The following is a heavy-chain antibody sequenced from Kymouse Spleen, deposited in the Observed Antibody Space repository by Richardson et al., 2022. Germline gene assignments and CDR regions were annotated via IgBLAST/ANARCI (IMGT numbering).Heavy chain of an antibody. CDR2: ISYDGSNK. J-gene: IGHJ6*02. CDR3: AKEGGIFGVVIHPLYYGMDV. D-gene: IGHD3-3*01. Sequence: QVQLVESGGGVVQPGRSLRLSCAASGFTFSSYGMHWVRQAPGKGLEWVAVISYDGSNKYYADSVKGRFTISRDNSKNTLYLQMNSLRAEDTAVYYCAKEGGIFGVVIHPLYYGMDVWGQGTTVTVSS. CDR1: GFTFSSYG. V-gene: IGHV3-30*18.